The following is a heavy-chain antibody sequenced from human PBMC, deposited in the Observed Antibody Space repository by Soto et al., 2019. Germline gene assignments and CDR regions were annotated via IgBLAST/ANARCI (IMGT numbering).Heavy chain of an antibody. CDR2: INHSGST. CDR1: GGSIRSGGYS. CDR3: ARDKITGLFDY. J-gene: IGHJ4*02. D-gene: IGHD2-8*02. V-gene: IGHV4-39*07. Sequence: SETLSLTCTVSGGSIRSGGYSWTWIRQPPGTGLEWIGEINHSGSTNYNPSLKSRVTISVDTSKNQFSLKLTSVTAADTAVYYCARDKITGLFDYWGQGTLVTVSS.